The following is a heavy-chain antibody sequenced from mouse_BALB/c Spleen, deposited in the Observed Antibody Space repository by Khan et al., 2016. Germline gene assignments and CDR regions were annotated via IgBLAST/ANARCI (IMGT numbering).Heavy chain of an antibody. J-gene: IGHJ3*01. CDR2: INYSGST. V-gene: IGHV3-2*02. Sequence: EVQLQESGPGLVKPSQSLSLTCTVTGYSITSDYAWNWIRQFPGNKLEWMGYINYSGSTSYNPSLKSRISITRDTSKNQFFLQLNSVTTEDTATYCCARLERAWFAYWGQGTLVTVSA. CDR1: GYSITSDYA. CDR3: ARLERAWFAY.